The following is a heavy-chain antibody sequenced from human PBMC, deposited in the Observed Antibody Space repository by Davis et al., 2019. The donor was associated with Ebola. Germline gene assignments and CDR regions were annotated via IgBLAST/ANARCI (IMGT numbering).Heavy chain of an antibody. CDR2: INAGNGNT. Sequence: ASVTVPCKASGYTFTSYAMHWVRQAPGQRLEWMGWINAGNGNTKYSQKFQGRVTMTRDTSTSTVYMELSSLRSEDTAVYYCARDRFYHAVNHFDYWGQGTLVTVSS. CDR3: ARDRFYHAVNHFDY. CDR1: GYTFTSYA. V-gene: IGHV1-3*01. J-gene: IGHJ4*02. D-gene: IGHD4-11*01.